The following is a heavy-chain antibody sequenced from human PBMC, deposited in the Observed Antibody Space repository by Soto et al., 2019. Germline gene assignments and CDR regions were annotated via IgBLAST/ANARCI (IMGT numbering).Heavy chain of an antibody. D-gene: IGHD3-16*01. V-gene: IGHV3-74*01. CDR2: INTDGSST. Sequence: EVQLVESGGGLVQPGGSLRLSCAVSGFTFSSFWMHWVRQAPGEGLVWVSRINTDGSSTSYADSVKGRFTISRDNAKNTLYLQMNSLRVEDTAMYYCAKGGVDNFGLSYWGQGTLVTVSS. CDR1: GFTFSSFW. CDR3: AKGGVDNFGLSY. J-gene: IGHJ4*02.